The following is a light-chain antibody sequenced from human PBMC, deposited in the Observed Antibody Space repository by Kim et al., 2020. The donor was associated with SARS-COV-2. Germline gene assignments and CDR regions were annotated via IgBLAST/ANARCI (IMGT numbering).Light chain of an antibody. Sequence: QSVLTQPPSVSGAPGERVTISCTGSSSNIGAGFDVHCYQHLPGTVPKLLIYAYTTRPSGVPDRFSGSKSGTSATLAITGLQAEDEADYYCQSYDNSLSGSYVFGTGTKVTVL. CDR2: AYT. V-gene: IGLV1-40*01. CDR1: SSNIGAGFD. CDR3: QSYDNSLSGSYV. J-gene: IGLJ1*01.